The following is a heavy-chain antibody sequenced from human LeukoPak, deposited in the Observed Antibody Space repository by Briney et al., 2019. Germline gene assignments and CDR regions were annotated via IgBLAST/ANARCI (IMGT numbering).Heavy chain of an antibody. D-gene: IGHD5-18*01. CDR2: IIPIFGSS. Sequence: SVKVSCKASGGTFNNYAINWVRQAPGHGLEWMGGIIPIFGSSNYAQKFQGRVTITADESTTTAYMELSSLRSEDTAVYYCARVTHTELSTWFDPWGQGTLVTVSS. J-gene: IGHJ5*02. CDR3: ARVTHTELSTWFDP. V-gene: IGHV1-69*13. CDR1: GGTFNNYA.